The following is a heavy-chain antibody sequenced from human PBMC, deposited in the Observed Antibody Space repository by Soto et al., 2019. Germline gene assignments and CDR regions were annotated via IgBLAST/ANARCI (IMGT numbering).Heavy chain of an antibody. D-gene: IGHD3-10*01. V-gene: IGHV3-30-3*01. CDR3: ARFYGSGSYSPIHYYSSGMDV. Sequence: GASLRLSCTASGFTFSRYAMHWVRQAPGKGLELGAGIAYDGIKISYAYSVKGLLRISRDDSKNTLYLQMKRLRAEDKAVYYCARFYGSGSYSPIHYYSSGMDVSGQGTTLHVSS. J-gene: IGHJ6*01. CDR1: GFTFSRYA. CDR2: IAYDGIKI.